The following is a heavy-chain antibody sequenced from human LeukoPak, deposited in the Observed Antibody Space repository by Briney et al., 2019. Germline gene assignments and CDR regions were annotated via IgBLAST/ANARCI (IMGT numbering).Heavy chain of an antibody. CDR2: IYYSGST. D-gene: IGHD1-7*01. CDR1: GGSISSGDYY. CDR3: ARLTGTTGDY. Sequence: SETLSLTCTVSGGSISSGDYYWSWIRQPLGKGLEWIGYIYYSGSTYYNPSLKSRVTISVDTSKNQFSLKLSSVTAADTAVYYCARLTGTTGDYWGQGTLVTVSS. J-gene: IGHJ4*02. V-gene: IGHV4-30-4*08.